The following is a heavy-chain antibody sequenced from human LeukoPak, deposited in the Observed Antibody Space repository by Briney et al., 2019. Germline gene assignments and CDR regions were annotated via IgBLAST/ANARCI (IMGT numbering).Heavy chain of an antibody. Sequence: SETLSLTCAVYGGSFSGYYWSWIRQPPGKGLEWIGEINHSGSTNYNPSLKSRVTISVDTSKNRFSLKLSSVTAADTAVYYCARVSIVVVTIDYWGQGTLVTVSS. D-gene: IGHD3-22*01. CDR3: ARVSIVVVTIDY. J-gene: IGHJ4*02. V-gene: IGHV4-34*01. CDR2: INHSGST. CDR1: GGSFSGYY.